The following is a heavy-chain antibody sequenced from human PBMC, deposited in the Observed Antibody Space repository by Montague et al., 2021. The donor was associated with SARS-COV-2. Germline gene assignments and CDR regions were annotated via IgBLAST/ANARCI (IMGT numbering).Heavy chain of an antibody. CDR3: ARDRGGSVSSGPYYYGMDV. D-gene: IGHD6-19*01. CDR2: ISSSSNPI. J-gene: IGHJ6*02. V-gene: IGHV3-48*04. Sequence: SLSLSCAASGFTFSRYSMTWVRQAPGKGLEWVSYISSSSNPIYYADSVQGRFTISRDNAKNSLYLQMNSLRAEDTAVYYCARDRGGSVSSGPYYYGMDVWGQGTTVTVSS. CDR1: GFTFSRYS.